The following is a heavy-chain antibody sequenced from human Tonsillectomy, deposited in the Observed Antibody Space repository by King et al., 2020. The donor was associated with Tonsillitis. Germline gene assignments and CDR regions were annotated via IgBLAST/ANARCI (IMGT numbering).Heavy chain of an antibody. D-gene: IGHD3-22*01. CDR1: GYSFTTYW. CDR2: IDPSDSYT. CDR3: ARQDSYYYDSSAYYAFDI. Sequence: VQLVESGAEVKKPGESLRISCKASGYSFTTYWISWVRQMPGKGLEWMGRIDPSDSYTNYSPSFQGHVTISADKSISTAYLQWSSLKASDTAMYYCARQDSYYYDSSAYYAFDIWGQGTMVTVSS. V-gene: IGHV5-10-1*03. J-gene: IGHJ3*02.